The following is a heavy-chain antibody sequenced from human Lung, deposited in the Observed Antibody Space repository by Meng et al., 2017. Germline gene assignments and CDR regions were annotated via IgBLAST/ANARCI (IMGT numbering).Heavy chain of an antibody. J-gene: IGHJ4*02. CDR3: ARGRVVVAATPSDY. Sequence: EVQLVESGGGLVKPGGSLRLSCAASGFTFSSYSMNWVRQAPGKGREWVSSISSSNAYADSVKGRFTISRDNAKNSLYLQMNSLRAEDTAVYYCARGRVVVAATPSDYWGQGTLVTVSS. V-gene: IGHV3-21*01. CDR1: GFTFSSYS. CDR2: ISSSNA. D-gene: IGHD2-15*01.